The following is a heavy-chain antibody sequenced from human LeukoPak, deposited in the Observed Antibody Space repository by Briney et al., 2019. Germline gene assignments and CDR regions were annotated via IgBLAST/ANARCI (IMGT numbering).Heavy chain of an antibody. V-gene: IGHV1-8*01. Sequence: ASVKLSCKASGYTFTSYDINWVRQATGQGREWMGWMNLNSGNTGYAQKFQGRVTMTRNTSISTAYMELSSLRSEDTAVYYCARGGGDCSSTSCPSDAFDIWGQGTMVTVSS. CDR2: MNLNSGNT. D-gene: IGHD2-2*01. J-gene: IGHJ3*02. CDR1: GYTFTSYD. CDR3: ARGGGDCSSTSCPSDAFDI.